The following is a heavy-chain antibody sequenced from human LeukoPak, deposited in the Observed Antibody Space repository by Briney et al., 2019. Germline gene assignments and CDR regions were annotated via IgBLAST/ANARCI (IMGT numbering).Heavy chain of an antibody. D-gene: IGHD5-18*01. CDR3: ARSEELIQLWPDDFDY. Sequence: SVKVSCKASGGTFSSYAISWVRQAPGQGLEWMGRIIPIFGTANYAQKFQGRVTITTDESTSTAYMELSSLRSEDTAVYYCARSEELIQLWPDDFDYWGQGTLVTVSS. V-gene: IGHV1-69*05. CDR1: GGTFSSYA. CDR2: IIPIFGTA. J-gene: IGHJ4*02.